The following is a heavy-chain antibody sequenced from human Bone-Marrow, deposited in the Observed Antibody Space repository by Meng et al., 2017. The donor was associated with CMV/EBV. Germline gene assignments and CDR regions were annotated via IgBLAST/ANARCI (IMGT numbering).Heavy chain of an antibody. V-gene: IGHV1-2*02. CDR2: INPNSGGT. CDR1: GYTFNVYY. CDR3: ARGILLAGKGAFDY. D-gene: IGHD6-19*01. J-gene: IGHJ4*02. Sequence: SGYTFNVYYIHWMRRAPRQGFEWMGWINPNSGGTNYAQKFQGRVTMTRDTSINTAYMEVSRLKSDDTAVYYCARGILLAGKGAFDYWGQGSLVTVSS.